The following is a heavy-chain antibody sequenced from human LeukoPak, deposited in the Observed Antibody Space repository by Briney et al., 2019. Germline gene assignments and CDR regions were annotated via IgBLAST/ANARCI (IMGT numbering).Heavy chain of an antibody. D-gene: IGHD3-22*01. CDR1: GYTFTSYG. J-gene: IGHJ5*02. CDR2: ISAYNGNT. V-gene: IGHV1-18*01. CDR3: ARDEGYYYHSSGYLIDP. Sequence: GASVKVSCKASGYTFTSYGISWVRQAPGQGLEWMGWISAYNGNTNYAQKLQGRVTMTTDTSTSTAYMELRSLRSDDTAVYYCARDEGYYYHSSGYLIDPWGQGTLVTVSS.